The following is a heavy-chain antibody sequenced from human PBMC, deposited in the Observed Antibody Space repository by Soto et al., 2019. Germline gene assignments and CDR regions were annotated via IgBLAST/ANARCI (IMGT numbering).Heavy chain of an antibody. Sequence: PGGSLRLSCAASGFTFSSYAMSWVRQAPGKGLEWVSAISGSGGSTYYADSVKGRFTISRDNSKNTLYLQMNSLRAEDTAVDYCAKDAPPVLRYFDWSGQGSYYYYYYGMDVWGQGTTVTVSS. J-gene: IGHJ6*02. CDR3: AKDAPPVLRYFDWSGQGSYYYYYYGMDV. CDR2: ISGSGGST. CDR1: GFTFSSYA. V-gene: IGHV3-23*01. D-gene: IGHD3-9*01.